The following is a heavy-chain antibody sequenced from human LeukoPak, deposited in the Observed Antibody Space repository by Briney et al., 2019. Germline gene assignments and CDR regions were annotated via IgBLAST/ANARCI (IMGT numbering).Heavy chain of an antibody. CDR2: IKQDGSEE. V-gene: IGHV3-7*01. Sequence: SGGSLRLSCAASGFTFSSSWMSWVRQAPGKGLEWLANIKQDGSEESSMDSLKGRFTISRDNAKNSLYLQMNSLRAEDTALYYCASVDYYGSGNYYNDVDYWGQGTLVTVSS. CDR3: ASVDYYGSGNYYNDVDY. CDR1: GFTFSSSW. D-gene: IGHD3-10*01. J-gene: IGHJ4*02.